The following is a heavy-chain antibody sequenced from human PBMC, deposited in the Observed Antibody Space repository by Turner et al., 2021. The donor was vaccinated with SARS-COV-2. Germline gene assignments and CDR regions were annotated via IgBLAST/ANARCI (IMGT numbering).Heavy chain of an antibody. V-gene: IGHV1-2*02. CDR2: INPDNGDS. Sequence: QLQLVQSGVEVKKPGDSVKVSCRASGSNFSDHYIHWVRQAPGQGLEWMGWINPDNGDSYHAQKFQGRITMTSDTSLNTAYIELITLRSDDTAEYYCSMGRDDLNMHVWGQGTMVIVSS. D-gene: IGHD1-1*01. CDR3: SMGRDDLNMHV. CDR1: GSNFSDHY. J-gene: IGHJ6*02.